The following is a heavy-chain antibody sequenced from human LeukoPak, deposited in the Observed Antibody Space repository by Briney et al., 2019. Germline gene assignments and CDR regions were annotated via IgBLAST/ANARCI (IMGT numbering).Heavy chain of an antibody. CDR2: INHSGST. CDR3: AREWGNSRRLDY. J-gene: IGHJ4*02. CDR1: GGSFSGYY. D-gene: IGHD3-16*01. Sequence: SETLSLTCAVYGGSFSGYYWSWIRQPPGKGLEWIGEINHSGSTNYNPSLKSRVTISVDTSKNQFSLKLSSVTAADTAVYYCAREWGNSRRLDYWGQGTLVTVSS. V-gene: IGHV4-34*01.